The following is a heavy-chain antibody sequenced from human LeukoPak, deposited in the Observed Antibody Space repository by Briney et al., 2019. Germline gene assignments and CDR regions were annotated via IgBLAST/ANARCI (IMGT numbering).Heavy chain of an antibody. CDR1: GFTFSSYA. V-gene: IGHV3-23*01. Sequence: PGGSLRLSCAASGFTFSSYAMSWVRQAPGKGLEWVSAISGSGGSTYYADSVKGRFTISRDNPKNTLYLQMNSLRAEDTAVYYCAKPYYYDSSGSFYFDYWGQGTLVTVSS. CDR2: ISGSGGST. CDR3: AKPYYYDSSGSFYFDY. J-gene: IGHJ4*02. D-gene: IGHD3-22*01.